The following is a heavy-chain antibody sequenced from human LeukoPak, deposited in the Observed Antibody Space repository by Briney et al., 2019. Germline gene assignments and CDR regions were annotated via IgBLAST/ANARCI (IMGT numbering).Heavy chain of an antibody. CDR3: VCGSLMDY. Sequence: PSQTLSLTCAVSGVSISSGGYSWSWIRQPPGWGLVWIGYIYHSGSTYYNPSLKSRVTISVDRSKNRFTLKLSSVTDADTAVYYCVCGSLMDYWGQGTLVTVSS. J-gene: IGHJ4*02. CDR2: IYHSGST. V-gene: IGHV4-30-2*01. D-gene: IGHD1-26*01. CDR1: GVSISSGGYS.